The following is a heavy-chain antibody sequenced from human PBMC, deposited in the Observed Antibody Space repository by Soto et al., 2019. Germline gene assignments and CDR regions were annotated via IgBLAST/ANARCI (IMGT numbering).Heavy chain of an antibody. CDR2: INSDGSSA. CDR1: GFTFSNYW. D-gene: IGHD1-7*01. Sequence: VGSLRLSCAASGFTFSNYWMHWVRQAPGKGLVWVSRINSDGSSASYADSVKGRFTISRDNAKNTLYLQMNSLRAEDTAVYYCARDTLELLYYFDYWGQGTLVTVSS. J-gene: IGHJ4*02. V-gene: IGHV3-74*01. CDR3: ARDTLELLYYFDY.